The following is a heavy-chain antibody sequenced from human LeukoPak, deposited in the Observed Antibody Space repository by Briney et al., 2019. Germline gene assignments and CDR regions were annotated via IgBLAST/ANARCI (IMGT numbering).Heavy chain of an antibody. Sequence: PGGSLRLSCAASGFTFSSYWMHWVRQAPGKGLVWVSRINSDGSSTSYADSVKGRFTISRDNAKNTLYLQMNSLRAEDTAVYYCAREYSRGWYYFDYWGQGTLVTVSS. CDR1: GFTFSSYW. J-gene: IGHJ4*02. CDR2: INSDGSST. V-gene: IGHV3-74*01. CDR3: AREYSRGWYYFDY. D-gene: IGHD6-19*01.